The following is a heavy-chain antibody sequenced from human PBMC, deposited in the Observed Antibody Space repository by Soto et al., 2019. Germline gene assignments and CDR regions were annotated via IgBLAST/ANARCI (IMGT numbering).Heavy chain of an antibody. CDR3: AREIGTYDYGDNYIMDV. V-gene: IGHV3-33*01. D-gene: IGHD4-17*01. Sequence: GGSLRLSCAASGFTFSSYGMHWVRQAPGKGLEWVAVIWYDGSNKYYADSVKGRFTISRDNSKNTLYLQMNSLRAEDTAVYYCAREIGTYDYGDNYIMDVWGKGTTVTVSS. J-gene: IGHJ6*04. CDR2: IWYDGSNK. CDR1: GFTFSSYG.